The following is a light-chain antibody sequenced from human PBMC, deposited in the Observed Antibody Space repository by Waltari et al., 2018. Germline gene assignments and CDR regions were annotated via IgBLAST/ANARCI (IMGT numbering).Light chain of an antibody. CDR2: DVS. CDR3: SSYTSSSTLVV. V-gene: IGLV2-14*03. Sequence: QSALTQPASVSGSPGQSITISCTGTSSDVGGYNYVSWYQQNPGKAPKLMIYDVSNRPSVVSNRFSGSKSGNTAFLTISGLQAEDEADYYCSSYTSSSTLVVFGGGTKLTVL. CDR1: SSDVGGYNY. J-gene: IGLJ2*01.